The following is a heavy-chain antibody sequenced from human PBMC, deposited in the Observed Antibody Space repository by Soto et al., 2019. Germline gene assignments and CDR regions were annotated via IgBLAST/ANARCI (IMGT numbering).Heavy chain of an antibody. D-gene: IGHD6-19*01. CDR1: GLSITDSEMG. V-gene: IGHV2-26*01. CDR2: IDSSGEK. J-gene: IGHJ5*02. CDR3: ARRHLAVAVSPWFDP. Sequence: VTLKESRPVLVNPTETLTLRCTVSGLSITDSEMGVSWIRQPPGQPLEWLAHIDSSGEKSYRTFLKSRLAISKDTSKSQIVLTMTSMDPADTATYYCARRHLAVAVSPWFDPWGQVIPVTVSS.